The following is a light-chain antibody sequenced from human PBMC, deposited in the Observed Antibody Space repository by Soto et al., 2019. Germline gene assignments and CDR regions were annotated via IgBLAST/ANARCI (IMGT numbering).Light chain of an antibody. Sequence: QSVLTQPPSVSAAPGQRVTISCSGSSSNIGSNYVSWYQQLPGTAPKLLIYYNYKRPSGIPDRFSGSTSGTSATLAIAGLQTGDEADYYCDSWDNSLSVVLFGGGTKLTVL. CDR1: SSNIGSNY. CDR3: DSWDNSLSVVL. CDR2: YNY. J-gene: IGLJ2*01. V-gene: IGLV1-51*01.